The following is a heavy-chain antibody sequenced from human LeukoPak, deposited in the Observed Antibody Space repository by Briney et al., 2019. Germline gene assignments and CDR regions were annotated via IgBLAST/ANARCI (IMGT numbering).Heavy chain of an antibody. Sequence: PGGSLRLSCAASGFTFSSYAMSWVRQAPGKGLEWIGSIYHSGSTYYNPSLKSRVTISVDTSKNQFSLKLNSVTAADTAVYYCARLPIAARTHYFDYWGQGTLVTVSS. V-gene: IGHV4-38-2*01. CDR1: GFTFSSYA. J-gene: IGHJ4*02. CDR2: IYHSGST. CDR3: ARLPIAARTHYFDY. D-gene: IGHD6-6*01.